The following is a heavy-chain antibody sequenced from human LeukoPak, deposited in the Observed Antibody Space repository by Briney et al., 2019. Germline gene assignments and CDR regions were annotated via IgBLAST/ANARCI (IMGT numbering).Heavy chain of an antibody. CDR1: GGTFSSYA. V-gene: IGHV1-2*02. J-gene: IGHJ4*02. CDR2: INPNSGGT. D-gene: IGHD5-12*01. CDR3: ARMLNGAYDV. Sequence: ASVKVSCKASGGTFSSYAISWVRQAPGQGLEWMGWINPNSGGTNYAQNFQGRVTMTRDTSFSTAYMEVSRLRSDDAAVYYCARMLNGAYDVWGQGTLVTVSS.